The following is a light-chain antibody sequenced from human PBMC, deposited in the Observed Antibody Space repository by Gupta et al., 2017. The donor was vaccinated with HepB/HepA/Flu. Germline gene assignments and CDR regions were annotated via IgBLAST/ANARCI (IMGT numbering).Light chain of an antibody. CDR1: SGSVSATYF. CDR2: NTN. CDR3: MWYRGNGIVV. V-gene: IGLV8-61*01. Sequence: QSVVTQEPSFSVSPGQTVTLTCGLRSGSVSATYFPSWYQQTPGQAPRILIYNTNSRSAGVPGRFAGSILGNKAALTITGAKEEDESHYHCMWYRGNGIVVIGGGTKLTVL. J-gene: IGLJ2*01.